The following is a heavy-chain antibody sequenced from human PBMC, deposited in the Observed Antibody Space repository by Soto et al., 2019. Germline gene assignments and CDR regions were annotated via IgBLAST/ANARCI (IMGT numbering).Heavy chain of an antibody. CDR3: ARARSSVPSRRGIGYYGMDV. V-gene: IGHV4-34*01. Sequence: QVQLQQWGAGLLKPSETLSLTCVVNGGSFSGYYWSWVRLPPGKGLEWIGEINHSGITDSNPSLKSRVTISVDGSRNQFSLNLTSVTAADTAVYFRARARSSVPSRRGIGYYGMDVWGQGTTVTVSS. CDR1: GGSFSGYY. J-gene: IGHJ6*02. CDR2: INHSGIT. D-gene: IGHD2-2*03.